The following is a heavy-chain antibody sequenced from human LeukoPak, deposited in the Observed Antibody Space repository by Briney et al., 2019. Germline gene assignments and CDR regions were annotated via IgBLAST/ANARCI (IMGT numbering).Heavy chain of an antibody. V-gene: IGHV1-18*01. CDR2: ITAYNGNR. Sequence: ASVKVSCKSSDLSFSNFGITWERQAPGQGLEWVGWITAYNGNRNYAQKFQGRLTMTTDTSTSTAYMELRSLTSDDTAVYYCARGSSGSPDYWGQGTLVTVSS. CDR1: DLSFSNFG. CDR3: ARGSSGSPDY. D-gene: IGHD1-26*01. J-gene: IGHJ4*02.